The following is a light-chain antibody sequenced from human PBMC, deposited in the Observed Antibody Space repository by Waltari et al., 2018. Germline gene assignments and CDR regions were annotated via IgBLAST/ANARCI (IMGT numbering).Light chain of an antibody. V-gene: IGKV3-20*01. CDR2: DAS. Sequence: EIVLTQSPGTLALSPGERATLSCRASQSITSNYLAGYQQRPGQAPRHLIYDASTRATGNPDRFSGSGSGTDFTLTISRLEPEDFAVYYCQQCGRSLYTFGQGTTLEIK. CDR3: QQCGRSLYT. CDR1: QSITSNY. J-gene: IGKJ2*01.